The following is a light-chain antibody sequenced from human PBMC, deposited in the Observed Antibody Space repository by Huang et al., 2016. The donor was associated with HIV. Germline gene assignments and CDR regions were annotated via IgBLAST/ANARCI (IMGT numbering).Light chain of an antibody. CDR2: AAS. Sequence: IQLTQSPSSLSASVGDRVTITCRASEGISSYLAWYQQKSGKAPKFLIYAASNLQSGVPSRFSGSGSGTDFTLTISSRQPEDFVTYYCQQLNDYPWTFGQGTKVEIK. CDR1: EGISSY. CDR3: QQLNDYPWT. J-gene: IGKJ1*01. V-gene: IGKV1-9*01.